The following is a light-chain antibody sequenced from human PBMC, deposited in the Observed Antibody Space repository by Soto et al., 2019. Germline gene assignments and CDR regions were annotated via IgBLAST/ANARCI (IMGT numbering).Light chain of an antibody. V-gene: IGKV3-20*01. CDR3: QQYAYSPLT. Sequence: EIVLTQSPGTLSLSPGERATLSCRASRSVGNNYLAWYQQRPCQPPNLLIYDASSRATGIPDRFSGSGSGTDFTLTITRLEPEDSALYYCQQYAYSPLTFGGGTKVEIK. J-gene: IGKJ4*01. CDR1: RSVGNNY. CDR2: DAS.